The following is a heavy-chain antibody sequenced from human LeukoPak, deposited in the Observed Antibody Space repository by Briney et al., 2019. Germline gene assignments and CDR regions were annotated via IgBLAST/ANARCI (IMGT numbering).Heavy chain of an antibody. J-gene: IGHJ4*02. D-gene: IGHD2-2*01. Sequence: GGSLRLSCTTSGFTFTNYGINWVRQAPGKGLEWVAAIWYDGSKTSYTESVKGRFTVSRDISKNTVYLQMNGLKAEDTAVYYCARDDCSTTPCYAYWGQGTLVTVSS. V-gene: IGHV3-33*01. CDR2: IWYDGSKT. CDR1: GFTFTNYG. CDR3: ARDDCSTTPCYAY.